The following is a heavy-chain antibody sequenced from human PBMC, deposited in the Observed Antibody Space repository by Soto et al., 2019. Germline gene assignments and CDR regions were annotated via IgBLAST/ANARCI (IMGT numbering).Heavy chain of an antibody. CDR2: INPNSGGT. CDR1: GYTFTGYY. Sequence: EASVKVSCKASGYTFTGYYMHWVRQAPGQGLEWMGWINPNSGGTNYAQKFQGWVTMTRDTSISTAYMELSRLRSDDTAVYYCARGAFSDDDDAFDIWGQGTMVTVSS. J-gene: IGHJ3*02. V-gene: IGHV1-2*04. D-gene: IGHD1-26*01. CDR3: ARGAFSDDDDAFDI.